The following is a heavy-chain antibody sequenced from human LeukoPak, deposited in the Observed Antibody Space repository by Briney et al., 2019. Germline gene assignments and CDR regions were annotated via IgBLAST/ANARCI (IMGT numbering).Heavy chain of an antibody. Sequence: GGSLRLSCAASGFTFSSYSMNWVRQAPGKGLEWISYISSSSSTIYYADSVKGRFTISGDNAKNSLYLQMNSLRAEDTAVYYCASRYCSSTSCYDYNYFDYWGQGTLVTVSS. CDR2: ISSSSSTI. V-gene: IGHV3-48*01. J-gene: IGHJ4*02. CDR3: ASRYCSSTSCYDYNYFDY. CDR1: GFTFSSYS. D-gene: IGHD2-2*01.